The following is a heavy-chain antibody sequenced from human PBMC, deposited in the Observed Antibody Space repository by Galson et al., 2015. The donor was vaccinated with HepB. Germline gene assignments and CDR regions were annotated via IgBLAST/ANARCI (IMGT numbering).Heavy chain of an antibody. Sequence: SLRLSCAASGLTFSGYGMHWVRQPPGKGLEWVAVISYDGSNKYYADSVKGRFTISRDNSKNTLYLQMNSLRAEDTAVYYCAKASPGVMGYYYMDVWGKGTTVTVSS. CDR2: ISYDGSNK. CDR1: GLTFSGYG. V-gene: IGHV3-30*18. D-gene: IGHD3-16*01. J-gene: IGHJ6*03. CDR3: AKASPGVMGYYYMDV.